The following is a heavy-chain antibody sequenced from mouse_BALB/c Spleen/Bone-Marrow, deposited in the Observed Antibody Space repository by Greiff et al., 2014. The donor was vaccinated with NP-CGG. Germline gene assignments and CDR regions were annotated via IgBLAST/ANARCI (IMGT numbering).Heavy chain of an antibody. Sequence: LQQPGGGLVQPGGSLKLSCAASGFTFSSYTMSWVRQTPEKRLEWVAYISNGGGSTYYPDTVKGRFTISRDNAKNTLYLQMSSLKSEATAMYYCARHGGSRGYYFDYWGQGTTLTVSS. CDR3: ARHGGSRGYYFDY. D-gene: IGHD1-1*01. V-gene: IGHV5-12-2*01. CDR1: GFTFSSYT. CDR2: ISNGGGST. J-gene: IGHJ2*01.